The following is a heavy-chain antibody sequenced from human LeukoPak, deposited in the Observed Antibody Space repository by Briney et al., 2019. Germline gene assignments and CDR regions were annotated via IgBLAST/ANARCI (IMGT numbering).Heavy chain of an antibody. J-gene: IGHJ4*02. V-gene: IGHV3-13*01. CDR2: IDIAGDT. CDR1: GFTFSSYD. Sequence: GGSLRLSCATSGFTFSSYDMHWVRQAPGKGLDWVSAIDIAGDTYYPGSVKGRFTISRENAKNSLYLQMNSLRAGDTAVYYCARVAAAGKGFDYWGQGTLVTVSS. D-gene: IGHD6-13*01. CDR3: ARVAAAGKGFDY.